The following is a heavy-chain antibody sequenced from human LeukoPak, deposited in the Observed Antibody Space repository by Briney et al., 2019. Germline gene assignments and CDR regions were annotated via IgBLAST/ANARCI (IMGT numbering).Heavy chain of an antibody. CDR1: GFTFDDYT. CDR3: ARDNYDSSTPYYFDY. J-gene: IGHJ4*02. D-gene: IGHD3-22*01. Sequence: GGSLRLSCAASGFTFDDYTMHWVRQAPGKGLEWVSYISSSSSTIYYADSVKGRFTISRDNAKNSLYLQMNSLRAEDTAVYYCARDNYDSSTPYYFDYWGQGTLVTVSS. V-gene: IGHV3-48*01. CDR2: ISSSSSTI.